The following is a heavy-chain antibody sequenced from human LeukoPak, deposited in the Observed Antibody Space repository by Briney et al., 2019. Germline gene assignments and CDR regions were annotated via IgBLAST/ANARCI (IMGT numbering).Heavy chain of an antibody. CDR2: INPSGGST. V-gene: IGHV1-46*01. J-gene: IGHJ3*02. Sequence: ASVKVSCKASGYTFTGYYMHWVRQAPGQGLEWMGIINPSGGSTNYAQKLQGRVTMTTDTSTSTAYMELRSLRSDDTAVYYCARVGSARYCSGGSCYPNAFDIWGQGTMVTVSS. CDR1: GYTFTGYY. D-gene: IGHD2-15*01. CDR3: ARVGSARYCSGGSCYPNAFDI.